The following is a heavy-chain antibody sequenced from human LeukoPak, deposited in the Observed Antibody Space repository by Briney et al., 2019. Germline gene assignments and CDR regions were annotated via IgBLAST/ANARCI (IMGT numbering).Heavy chain of an antibody. CDR2: IYHSGST. CDR1: GYSISSGDY. D-gene: IGHD3-16*01. Sequence: SETLSLTCAVSGYSISSGDYWGWIRQSPGKGLEWIGSIYHSGSTYYNPPLKSRVTISVDTSKRQFSLTLSSVTAADTAVYYCARNRSEPLGNGGSFDSWGQGTLVTVSS. CDR3: ARNRSEPLGNGGSFDS. V-gene: IGHV4-38-2*01. J-gene: IGHJ4*02.